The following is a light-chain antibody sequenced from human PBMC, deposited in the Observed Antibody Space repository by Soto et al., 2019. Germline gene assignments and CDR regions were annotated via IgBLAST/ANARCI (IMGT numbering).Light chain of an antibody. J-gene: IGKJ4*01. Sequence: EIVLTQSPATLSLSPGERATLSCRASQSVSSYLAWYQQKPGQAPRLLIYDASNRATGIPARFSGSGSGTDFTITISSLEPEDFAFYYWQQRSNWVTFGGGTKVEIK. CDR2: DAS. V-gene: IGKV3-11*01. CDR3: QQRSNWVT. CDR1: QSVSSY.